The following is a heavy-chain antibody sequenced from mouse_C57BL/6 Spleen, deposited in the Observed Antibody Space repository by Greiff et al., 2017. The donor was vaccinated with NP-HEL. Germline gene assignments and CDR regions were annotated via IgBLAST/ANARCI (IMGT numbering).Heavy chain of an antibody. V-gene: IGHV1-53*01. CDR3: ARWKLRYSYWYFDV. J-gene: IGHJ1*03. D-gene: IGHD1-1*01. CDR1: GYTFTSYW. CDR2: INPSNGGT. Sequence: VQLQQPGSELVKPGASVKLSCKASGYTFTSYWMHWVTQRPGQGLEWLGHINPSNGGTNYNEKFKSKATLTVAKSSSTAYMQLSSLTSEDSAVYYCARWKLRYSYWYFDVWGTGTAVTVSS.